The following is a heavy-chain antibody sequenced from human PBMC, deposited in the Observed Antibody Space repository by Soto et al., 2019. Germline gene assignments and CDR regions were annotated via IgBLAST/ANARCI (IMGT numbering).Heavy chain of an antibody. Sequence: QLQLQESGPGLVKPSETLSLTCTASGGSISSSSYYWGWIRQPPGKGLEWIGGIYSSGNTYYNPSLNKRVTRDVHPTKAHIALQRSPGTAADAAVGYCAVPVSEGTRWGGYVPRGPGTLGTVSS. J-gene: IGHJ5*02. CDR1: GGSISSSSYY. V-gene: IGHV4-39*02. CDR3: AVPVSEGTRWGGYVP. CDR2: IYSSGNT. D-gene: IGHD3-16*01.